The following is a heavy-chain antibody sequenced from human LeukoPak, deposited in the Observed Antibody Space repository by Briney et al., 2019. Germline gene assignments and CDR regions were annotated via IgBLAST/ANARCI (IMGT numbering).Heavy chain of an antibody. Sequence: GGSLRLSCAASGFAFSSYGMHWVRQAPGKGLEWVAVISYGGSNKYYADSVKGRFTISRDNSKNTLYLQMNSLRAEDTAVYYCARVGAFDIWGQGTMVTVSS. V-gene: IGHV3-30*19. J-gene: IGHJ3*02. CDR3: ARVGAFDI. CDR2: ISYGGSNK. CDR1: GFAFSSYG.